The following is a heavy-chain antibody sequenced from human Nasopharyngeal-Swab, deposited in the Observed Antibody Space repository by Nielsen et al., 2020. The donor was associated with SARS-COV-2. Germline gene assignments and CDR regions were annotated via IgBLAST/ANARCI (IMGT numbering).Heavy chain of an antibody. CDR3: TLKYSSGWTQTFDY. D-gene: IGHD6-19*01. CDR1: GFTFSGSA. V-gene: IGHV3-73*01. Sequence: GGSLRLSCAASGFTFSGSAMHWVRQASGKGLEWVGRIRSKANSYATAYAASVKGRFTISRDDSKNTAYLQMNSLKTEDTAVYYCTLKYSSGWTQTFDYWDQGTLVTVSS. CDR2: IRSKANSYAT. J-gene: IGHJ4*02.